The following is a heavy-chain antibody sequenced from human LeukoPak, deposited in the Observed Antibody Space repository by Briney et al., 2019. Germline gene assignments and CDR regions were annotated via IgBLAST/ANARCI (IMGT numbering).Heavy chain of an antibody. CDR3: ARVSYSRSYDYWYFDL. D-gene: IGHD6-13*01. V-gene: IGHV4-34*01. Sequence: PSETLSLTCAVYGGSFSGYYWSWIRQPPGKGLEWIGEINHSGSTNYNPSLKSRVTTSVDTSKNQFSLKLRSVTAADTAVYYCARVSYSRSYDYWYFDLWGRGTLVTVSS. CDR2: INHSGST. CDR1: GGSFSGYY. J-gene: IGHJ2*01.